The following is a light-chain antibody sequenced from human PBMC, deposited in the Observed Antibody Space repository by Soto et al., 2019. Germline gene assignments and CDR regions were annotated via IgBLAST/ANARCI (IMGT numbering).Light chain of an antibody. CDR1: QSVSSN. V-gene: IGKV3-15*01. CDR3: QQYNNWPPLT. J-gene: IGKJ4*01. Sequence: EIVMTQSPGTLSVSPGERATLSCRASQSVSSNLAWYQQKPGQAPRLLIYGASTRATGIPARFSGSGSGTEFTLTISSLHSEDFAVYYCQQYNNWPPLTFGGGTKVEIK. CDR2: GAS.